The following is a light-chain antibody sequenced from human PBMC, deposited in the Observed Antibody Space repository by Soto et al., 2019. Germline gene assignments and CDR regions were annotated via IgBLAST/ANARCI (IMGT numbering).Light chain of an antibody. CDR2: DAF. CDR1: SSDVGSYNL. Sequence: QSALSQPASVSGSPGQSIAISCTGTSSDVGSYNLVSWYQQHPGKAPKLMIYDAFRRPSGVSDRFSGSRSGNTASLTISGLQSEDEADYYCCADAGSNTYVFGTGTKLTVL. V-gene: IGLV2-23*01. J-gene: IGLJ1*01. CDR3: CADAGSNTYV.